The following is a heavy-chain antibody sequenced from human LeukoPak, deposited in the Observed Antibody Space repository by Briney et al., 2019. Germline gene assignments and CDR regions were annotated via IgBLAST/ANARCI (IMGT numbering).Heavy chain of an antibody. D-gene: IGHD3-3*01. V-gene: IGHV4-31*03. CDR1: GGSISSGGYY. Sequence: SETLSLTCTVSGGSISSGGYYWSWIRQHPGKGLEWIGYIYYSGSTYYNPSLKSRVTTSVDRSKNQFSLKLSSVTAADTAVYYCARGFANFYYYYMDVWGKGTTVTVSS. CDR3: ARGFANFYYYYMDV. CDR2: IYYSGST. J-gene: IGHJ6*03.